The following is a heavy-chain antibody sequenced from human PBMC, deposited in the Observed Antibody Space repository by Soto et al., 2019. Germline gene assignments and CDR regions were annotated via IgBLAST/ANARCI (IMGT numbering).Heavy chain of an antibody. CDR2: IKSKTDGGTI. D-gene: IGHD1-1*01. CDR3: TAETGGTDFDY. J-gene: IGHJ4*02. Sequence: GGSLRLSCVASGFTFSDAWMSWVRQAPGKGLEWVGRIKSKTDGGTIDHAAPVKGRFTISRDDSNNNLYLEMNSLETEDTAVYYCTAETGGTDFDYWGQGTLVTVSS. CDR1: GFTFSDAW. V-gene: IGHV3-15*01.